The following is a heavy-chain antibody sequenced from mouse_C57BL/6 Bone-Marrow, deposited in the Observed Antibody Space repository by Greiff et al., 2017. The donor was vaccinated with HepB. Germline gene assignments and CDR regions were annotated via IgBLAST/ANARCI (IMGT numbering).Heavy chain of an antibody. D-gene: IGHD2-2*01. CDR2: IHPNSGST. Sequence: QVQLQQPGAELVKPGASVKLSCKASGYTFTSYWMHWVKQRPGQGLEWIGMIHPNSGSTNYNEKFTSKATLTVDKSSSTAYMQLSSLTSEDSAVYYWARPPSDGYDFHWYFDVWGTGTKVTVAS. CDR3: ARPPSDGYDFHWYFDV. J-gene: IGHJ1*03. CDR1: GYTFTSYW. V-gene: IGHV1-64*01.